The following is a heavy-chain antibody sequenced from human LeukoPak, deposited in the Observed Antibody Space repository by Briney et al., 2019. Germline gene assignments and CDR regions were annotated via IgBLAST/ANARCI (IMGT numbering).Heavy chain of an antibody. V-gene: IGHV3-11*01. CDR2: ISSSGSTI. Sequence: GGSLRLSCAASGFTFSDYYMSWIRPAPGKGLEWVSYISSSGSTIYYADSAKGRFTISRDNAKNPLYLQMNSLRAEDTAVYYCARGVVPRRDAFDIWGQGTMVTVSS. CDR1: GFTFSDYY. D-gene: IGHD2-8*01. CDR3: ARGVVPRRDAFDI. J-gene: IGHJ3*02.